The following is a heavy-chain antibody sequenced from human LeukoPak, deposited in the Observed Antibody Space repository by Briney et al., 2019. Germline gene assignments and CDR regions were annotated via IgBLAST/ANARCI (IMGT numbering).Heavy chain of an antibody. CDR1: GDSMSSSHYC. J-gene: IGHJ5*02. V-gene: IGHV4-39*01. D-gene: IGHD1-1*01. CDR3: ARHAVEAASRWFDP. Sequence: PSETLSLTCTVSGDSMSSSHYCWGWIRQPPGKGLEWIGSIYYSGSTYYNPSLKSRVTMSVDTSKKQFSLKLSSVTAADTAVHYCARHAVEAASRWFDPWGQGTLVTVSS. CDR2: IYYSGST.